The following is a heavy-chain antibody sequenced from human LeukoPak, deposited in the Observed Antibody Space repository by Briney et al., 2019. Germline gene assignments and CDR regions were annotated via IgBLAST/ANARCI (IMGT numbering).Heavy chain of an antibody. CDR2: INPNSGGT. CDR1: GYTFTDYY. J-gene: IGHJ4*02. CDR3: ARDFERPDY. Sequence: GASVKVSCKASGYTFTDYYIHWVRQAPGQGLEWMGRINPNSGGTNYAQKFQGRVTMTRNTSICTAYMELRRLRSDDTAVYYCARDFERPDYWGQGTLVTVSS. V-gene: IGHV1-2*06.